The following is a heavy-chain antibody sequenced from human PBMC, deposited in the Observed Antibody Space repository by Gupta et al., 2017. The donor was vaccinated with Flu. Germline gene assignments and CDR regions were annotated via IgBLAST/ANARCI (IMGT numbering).Heavy chain of an antibody. Sequence: QLQLQESGPRLVRPSETLSLTCTVSGGSITSTNSFWGWIRQPPGRGLEWIGTIGTMYYSGTTYYNPSLKSRVAISVDTPKNQFSLRLTSVTAADTAVYYCARLFSYDFWSSYHDHPSQPRYYCDYWGQGALVTVSA. CDR1: GGSITSTNSF. J-gene: IGHJ4*02. CDR2: MYYSGTT. V-gene: IGHV4-39*01. D-gene: IGHD3-3*01. CDR3: ARLFSYDFWSSYHDHPSQPRYYCDY.